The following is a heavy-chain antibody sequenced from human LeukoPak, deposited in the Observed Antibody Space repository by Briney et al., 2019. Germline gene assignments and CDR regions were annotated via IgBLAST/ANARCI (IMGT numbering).Heavy chain of an antibody. Sequence: ASVKVSCKASGYTFTSYDINWVRQATGQGLEWMGWMNPNSGNTGYAQKFQGRVTMTRNTSISTAYMELSSLRSEDTAVYYCARGLLNGLRYFDWLSDRAYYFDYWGQGTLVTVSS. CDR2: MNPNSGNT. J-gene: IGHJ4*02. V-gene: IGHV1-8*01. CDR1: GYTFTSYD. CDR3: ARGLLNGLRYFDWLSDRAYYFDY. D-gene: IGHD3-9*01.